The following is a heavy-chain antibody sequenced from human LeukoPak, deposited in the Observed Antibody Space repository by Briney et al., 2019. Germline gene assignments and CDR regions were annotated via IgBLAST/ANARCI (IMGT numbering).Heavy chain of an antibody. J-gene: IGHJ4*02. Sequence: SETLSLTCTVSGGSISSGSYYWSWIRQPAGKGLEWIGRIYTSGSTNYNPSLKSRVTISVDTSKNQFSLKLSSVTAADTAVYYCARGPLVFDYWGQGTLVTVSS. D-gene: IGHD5/OR15-5a*01. V-gene: IGHV4-61*02. CDR2: IYTSGST. CDR3: ARGPLVFDY. CDR1: GGSISSGSYY.